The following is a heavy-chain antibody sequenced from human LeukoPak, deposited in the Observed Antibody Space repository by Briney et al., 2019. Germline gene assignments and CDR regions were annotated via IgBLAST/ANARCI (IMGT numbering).Heavy chain of an antibody. CDR2: INHSGST. J-gene: IGHJ4*02. D-gene: IGHD1-26*01. CDR1: GGSFSGYY. CDR3: ARRESWRVTGYIGTLDY. V-gene: IGHV4-34*01. Sequence: SETLSLTCAVYGGSFSGYYWSWIRQPPGKGLEWIGEINHSGSTNYNPSLKSRVTISVDTSKNQFSLKLSSVTAADTAVYYCARRESWRVTGYIGTLDYWGQGTLVTDSS.